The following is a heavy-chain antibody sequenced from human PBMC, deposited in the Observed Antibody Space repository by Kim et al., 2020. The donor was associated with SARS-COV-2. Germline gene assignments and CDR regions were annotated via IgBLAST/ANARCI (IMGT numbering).Heavy chain of an antibody. V-gene: IGHV1-18*01. CDR3: ARNSRPPWKVGYYYYMDV. D-gene: IGHD6-13*01. CDR2: ISAYNGNT. Sequence: ASVKVSCKASGYTFTSYGISWVRQAPGQGLEWMGWISAYNGNTNYAQKLQGRVTMTTDTSTSTAYMELRSLRSDDTAVYYCARNSRPPWKVGYYYYMDVWGKGTTVTVSS. CDR1: GYTFTSYG. J-gene: IGHJ6*03.